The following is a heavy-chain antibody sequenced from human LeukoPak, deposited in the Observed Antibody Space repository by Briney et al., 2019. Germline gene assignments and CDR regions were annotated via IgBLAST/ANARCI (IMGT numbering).Heavy chain of an antibody. Sequence: ASVKVFCKASGYRLTSYGISWVRQAPGQGLEWMAWISAYNGNTNYAQEFQGRDIMTTDTSTSTAYMELRSLRSADTAVYYCARDPDCSSTRCSESPFDYWGQGTLVTVSS. J-gene: IGHJ4*02. V-gene: IGHV1-18*01. CDR2: ISAYNGNT. CDR1: GYRLTSYG. D-gene: IGHD2-2*01. CDR3: ARDPDCSSTRCSESPFDY.